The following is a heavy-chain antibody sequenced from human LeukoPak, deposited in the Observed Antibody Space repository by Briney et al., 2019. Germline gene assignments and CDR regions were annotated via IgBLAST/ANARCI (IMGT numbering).Heavy chain of an antibody. D-gene: IGHD3-16*01. CDR2: FFYSGST. V-gene: IGHV4-59*12. CDR3: ARDLSDDGSPYTHYGMAV. Sequence: ETLSLTCTASGGSISSYYWSWIRPPPGGGLGGIGYFFYSGSTYYNPSLKSRVTISVDTSKNQLSLNLSSVTAADTAVYYCARDLSDDGSPYTHYGMAVWGQGTTVTVSS. J-gene: IGHJ6*02. CDR1: GGSISSYY.